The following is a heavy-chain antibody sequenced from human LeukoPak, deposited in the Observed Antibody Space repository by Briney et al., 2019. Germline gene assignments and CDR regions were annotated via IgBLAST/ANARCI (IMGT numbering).Heavy chain of an antibody. CDR2: ITGSADST. CDR1: GFTFSSYA. CDR3: AKSRPFCSSTSCYRLNYYYYGMDV. D-gene: IGHD2-2*01. Sequence: GGSLRLSCAASGFTFSSYAMSWVRQAPGKGLEWVSGITGSADSTYYADSVKGRFTISRDNSKNTLYLQMNSLRAEDTAVYYCAKSRPFCSSTSCYRLNYYYYGMDVWGQGTTVTVSS. J-gene: IGHJ6*02. V-gene: IGHV3-23*01.